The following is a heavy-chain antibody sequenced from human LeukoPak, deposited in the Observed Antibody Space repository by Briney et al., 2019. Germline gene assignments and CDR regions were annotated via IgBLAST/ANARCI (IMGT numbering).Heavy chain of an antibody. Sequence: GASVKDSCKASGYTFTSYGINWVRQAAGQGLELMGWMNPNSGNTGYAQKFQGRVTLTRNTSIGTAYMELSSLRSEDTAVYYCARMSYDSSASSDVNWFDRWGQGTLVTVSS. CDR1: GYTFTSYG. CDR2: MNPNSGNT. J-gene: IGHJ5*02. CDR3: ARMSYDSSASSDVNWFDR. D-gene: IGHD3-22*01. V-gene: IGHV1-8*01.